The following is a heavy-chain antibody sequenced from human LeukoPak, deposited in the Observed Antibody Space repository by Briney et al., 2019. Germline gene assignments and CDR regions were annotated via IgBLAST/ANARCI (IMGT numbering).Heavy chain of an antibody. CDR2: IYYSGST. CDR3: ARVVQQQLGNFDY. D-gene: IGHD6-13*01. Sequence: PSETLSLTCAVSGGSISSGDYSWSWIRQPPGKGLEWIGNIYYSGSTYYNPSLKSRVTISVDTSKNQFSLKLSSVTAADTAVYYCARVVQQQLGNFDYWGQGTLVTVSS. CDR1: GGSISSGDYS. J-gene: IGHJ4*02. V-gene: IGHV4-30-4*07.